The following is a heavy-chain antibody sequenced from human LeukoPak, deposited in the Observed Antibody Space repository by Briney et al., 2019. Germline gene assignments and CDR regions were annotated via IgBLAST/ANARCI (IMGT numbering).Heavy chain of an antibody. D-gene: IGHD3-22*01. J-gene: IGHJ2*01. V-gene: IGHV3-23*01. CDR2: VSGSGGST. CDR1: GFTFSSYD. Sequence: GGSLRLSCAASGFTFSSYDMSWVRQAPGKGLEWVSAVSGSGGSTYYADSVKGRFTISRDNSKNTLYLQMSSLRAEDTAVYYCAKGRYDSSGYSQYWYFDLWGRGTLVTVSS. CDR3: AKGRYDSSGYSQYWYFDL.